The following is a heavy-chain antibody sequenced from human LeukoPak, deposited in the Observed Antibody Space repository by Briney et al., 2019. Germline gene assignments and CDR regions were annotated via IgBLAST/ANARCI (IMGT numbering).Heavy chain of an antibody. CDR1: GFTFSSYE. D-gene: IGHD1-26*01. V-gene: IGHV3-48*03. J-gene: IGHJ4*02. Sequence: PGGSLRLSCAASGFTFSSYEMNWVRQAPGKGLEWVSYISSSGSTIYYADSVKGRFTISRDNAKNSLYLQMNSLRAEDTAVYYCAREGIVGATGLDYWGQGTLVTVSS. CDR2: ISSSGSTI. CDR3: AREGIVGATGLDY.